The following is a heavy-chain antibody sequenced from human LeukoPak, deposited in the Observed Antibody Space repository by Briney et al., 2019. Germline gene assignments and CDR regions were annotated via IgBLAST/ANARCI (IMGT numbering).Heavy chain of an antibody. CDR1: GFTFSSYA. J-gene: IGHJ4*02. D-gene: IGHD4-17*01. V-gene: IGHV3-23*01. CDR2: ISASGAST. Sequence: PGGSLRLSCAASGFTFSSYAMSWVRQAPGKGLEWVSAISASGASTFYADSVKGRFTISRDNSKNTLYLQMNSLRAEDTAVYYCARVKYGDYGSDYFDYWGQGTLVTVSS. CDR3: ARVKYGDYGSDYFDY.